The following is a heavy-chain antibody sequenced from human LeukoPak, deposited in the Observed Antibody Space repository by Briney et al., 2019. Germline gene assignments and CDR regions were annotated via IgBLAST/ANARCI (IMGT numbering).Heavy chain of an antibody. V-gene: IGHV1-69*13. Sequence: SVKVSCKASGGTFNNYAINWVRQAPGQGLEWMGGIIPIFGSSDYAQKFQGRVTITADESTTTAYMELSSLRSEDTAVYYCARRHYYGSGSYPSWFDPWGQGTLVTVSS. CDR2: IIPIFGSS. J-gene: IGHJ5*02. D-gene: IGHD3-10*01. CDR1: GGTFNNYA. CDR3: ARRHYYGSGSYPSWFDP.